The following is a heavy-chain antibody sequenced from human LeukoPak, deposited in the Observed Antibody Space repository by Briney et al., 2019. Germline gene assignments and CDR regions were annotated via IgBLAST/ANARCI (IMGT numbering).Heavy chain of an antibody. CDR1: GFTFSSYA. CDR3: ANELTIFGVVNGYMDV. V-gene: IGHV3-30*04. CDR2: ISYDGSNK. J-gene: IGHJ6*03. Sequence: GGSLRLSCAASGFTFSSYAMHWVRQAPGKGLEWVAVISYDGSNKHYADSVKGRFTISRDNSKNTLYLQMNTLRAEDTAVYRCANELTIFGVVNGYMDVWGKGTTVTVSS. D-gene: IGHD3-3*01.